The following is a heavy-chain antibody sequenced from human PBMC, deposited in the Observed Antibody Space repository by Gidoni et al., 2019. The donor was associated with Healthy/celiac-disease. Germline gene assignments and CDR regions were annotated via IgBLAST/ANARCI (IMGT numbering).Heavy chain of an antibody. CDR1: GYTFTSYD. V-gene: IGHV1-8*01. J-gene: IGHJ4*02. D-gene: IGHD3-3*01. CDR2: MNPNRGNT. Sequence: QVPLVQSGAEVKKPGASVTVSCKASGYTFTSYDLNWVLQATGQGLEWMGWMNPNRGNTGYAQKFQGRVTMTRNTSISTAYMELSSLRSEDTAVYYCARGRLRQRPKYYFDYWGQGTLVTVSS. CDR3: ARGRLRQRPKYYFDY.